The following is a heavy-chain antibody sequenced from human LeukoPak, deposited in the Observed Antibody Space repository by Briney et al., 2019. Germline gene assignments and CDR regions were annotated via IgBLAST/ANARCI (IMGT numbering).Heavy chain of an antibody. V-gene: IGHV3-74*01. CDR1: GFSFRSCW. CDR2: INGDGSTT. Sequence: PGGSLRLSCAASGFSFRSCWMHWVRQAPGKELVWVSRINGDGSTTNYADSVRGRFTISRDIAKNTLYLQMNSLRADDSAVYFCASLVGGYYPPVEAFDVWGQGTMVTVSS. CDR3: ASLVGGYYPPVEAFDV. D-gene: IGHD3-3*01. J-gene: IGHJ3*01.